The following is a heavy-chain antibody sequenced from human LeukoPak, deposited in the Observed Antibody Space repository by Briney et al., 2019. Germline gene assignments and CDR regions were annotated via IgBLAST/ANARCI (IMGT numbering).Heavy chain of an antibody. CDR2: FYSSGST. V-gene: IGHV4-61*02. Sequence: PSETLSLTCTVSGGSISSGSDYCSWIRQPPGKPLEGIGRFYSSGSTNYHPSLKSRVSISVDTSKNQFSLMLSSVTAADTAVYYCARGPRYSSGYDYIDQWGQGTLVTVSS. J-gene: IGHJ4*02. D-gene: IGHD3-22*01. CDR1: GGSISSGSDY. CDR3: ARGPRYSSGYDYIDQ.